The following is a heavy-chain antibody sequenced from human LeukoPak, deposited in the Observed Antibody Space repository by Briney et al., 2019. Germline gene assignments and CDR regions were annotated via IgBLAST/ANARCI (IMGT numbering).Heavy chain of an antibody. CDR2: ISSSSSYI. J-gene: IGHJ4*02. CDR3: AREHVGATPDFDY. D-gene: IGHD1-26*01. CDR1: GFTFSSYS. V-gene: IGHV3-21*01. Sequence: GGSLRLSCAASGFTFSSYSMNWVRQAPGKGLEWVSSISSSSSYIYYADSVKGRFTISRDNAKNSLYLQMNSLRAEDTAVYYCAREHVGATPDFDYWGQGTLVTVSS.